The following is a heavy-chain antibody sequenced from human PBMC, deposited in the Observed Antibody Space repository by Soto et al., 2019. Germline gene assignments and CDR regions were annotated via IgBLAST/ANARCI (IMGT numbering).Heavy chain of an antibody. CDR1: IGSIASSNW. Sequence: PSETLSLTCSVSIGSIASSNWWSGVRQPPGKGLEWIGEIYHGESTNYNPSLMSGVIISVDKSKNQFSLKLNSVTAADTAVYYWARHVSGGDIAAFESWGPETMV. D-gene: IGHD5-12*01. J-gene: IGHJ3*02. V-gene: IGHV4-4*02. CDR3: ARHVSGGDIAAFES. CDR2: IYHGEST.